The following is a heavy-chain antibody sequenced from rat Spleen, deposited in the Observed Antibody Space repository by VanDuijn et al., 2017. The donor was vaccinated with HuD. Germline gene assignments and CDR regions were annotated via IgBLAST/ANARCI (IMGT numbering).Heavy chain of an antibody. V-gene: IGHV5-58*01. CDR1: GFTFSKYW. CDR2: ISSDGFNT. Sequence: EVQLVETGGGLVQPGRSLKLSCVASGFTFSKYWMYWVRRAPGKALEWVSSISSDGFNTYYPDSVKGRFTISRDNAKSTLYLQMNSLRSEDTATYYCTRENWVLDYWGQGVMVTVSS. CDR3: TRENWVLDY. D-gene: IGHD5-1*01. J-gene: IGHJ2*01.